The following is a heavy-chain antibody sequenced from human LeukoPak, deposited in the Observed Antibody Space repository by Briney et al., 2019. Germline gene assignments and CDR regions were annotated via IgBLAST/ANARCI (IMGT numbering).Heavy chain of an antibody. CDR2: IYYSGST. Sequence: PSETLSLTCTVSGGSISSYYWSWIRQPPGKGLEWIGYIYYSGSTNYNPSLKSRVTISVDTSKNQFSLKLSSVTAADTAVYYCARGAGYYDILTGYPYYYGMDVWGQGTTVTVSS. D-gene: IGHD3-9*01. CDR1: GGSISSYY. CDR3: ARGAGYYDILTGYPYYYGMDV. J-gene: IGHJ6*02. V-gene: IGHV4-59*01.